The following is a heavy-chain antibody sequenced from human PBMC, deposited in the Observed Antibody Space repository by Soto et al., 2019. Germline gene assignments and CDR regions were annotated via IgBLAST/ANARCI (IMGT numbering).Heavy chain of an antibody. V-gene: IGHV4-4*02. CDR3: ARDAGYDYGSGDSYYFDY. J-gene: IGHJ4*02. Sequence: SETLSFTCAVSGGSISSSNWWSWVRQPPGKGLEWIGEIYHSGSTNYNPSLKSRVTISVDKSKNQFSLKLSSVTAADTAVYYCARDAGYDYGSGDSYYFDYWGQGTLVTVS. CDR1: GGSISSSNW. D-gene: IGHD3-10*01. CDR2: IYHSGST.